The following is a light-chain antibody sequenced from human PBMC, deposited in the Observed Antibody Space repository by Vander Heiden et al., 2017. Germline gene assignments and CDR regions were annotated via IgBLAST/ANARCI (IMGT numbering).Light chain of an antibody. CDR1: QGISSW. J-gene: IGKJ4*01. CDR3: QQANSYHPGLT. Sequence: DTQMPQSPSPLSASVGDRVTITCRASQGISSWLALYQQKPGKANKLLIYAESSLQSEVPSRFSGSGSGTGFALTISSLQPEDFATYYCQQANSYHPGLTFGGGTRVEIK. V-gene: IGKV1-12*01. CDR2: AES.